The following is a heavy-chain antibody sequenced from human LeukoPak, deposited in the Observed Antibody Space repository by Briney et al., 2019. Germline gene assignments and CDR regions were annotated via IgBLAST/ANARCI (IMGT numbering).Heavy chain of an antibody. V-gene: IGHV3-48*03. J-gene: IGHJ4*02. CDR1: GFTFNNYE. D-gene: IGHD3-22*01. CDR3: ARARPYYYDSSGYLDY. Sequence: SGGSLRLSCAASGFTFNNYEMNWVRQAPGKGLEWISYISVGAHLIYYADSVRGRFTISRDDAKNSLYLQMNSLRAEDTAVYYCARARPYYYDSSGYLDYWGQGTLVTVSS. CDR2: ISVGAHLI.